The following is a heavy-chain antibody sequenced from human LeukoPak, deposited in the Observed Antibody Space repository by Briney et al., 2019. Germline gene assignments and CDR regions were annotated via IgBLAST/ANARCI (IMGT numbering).Heavy chain of an antibody. V-gene: IGHV3-48*01. J-gene: IGHJ6*03. CDR2: ITSSSSTTI. D-gene: IGHD3-3*01. CDR3: ARDGLYAYYYYMDV. CDR1: GFTFSGSA. Sequence: GGSLKLSCAASGFTFSGSAMHWVRQAPGKGLEWISYITSSSSTTIYYADSVKGRFTISRDDAKNSLYLQMNSLRAEDTAVYYCARDGLYAYYYYMDVWGKGTTVTVSS.